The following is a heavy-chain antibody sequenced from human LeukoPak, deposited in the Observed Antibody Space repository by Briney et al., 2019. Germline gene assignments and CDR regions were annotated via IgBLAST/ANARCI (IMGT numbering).Heavy chain of an antibody. D-gene: IGHD5-12*01. CDR3: VSGYDNYYYYYYMDV. CDR1: GFTFSSYW. J-gene: IGHJ6*03. V-gene: IGHV3-74*01. CDR2: INSDWSSK. Sequence: GGSLRLSCAASGFTFSSYWMHWVRQAPGKGLVWVSRINSDWSSKSYEDSVKGRFTISRDNAKNTLYLQMNSLRADDTAVYYCVSGYDNYYYYYYMDVWGKGTTVTVSS.